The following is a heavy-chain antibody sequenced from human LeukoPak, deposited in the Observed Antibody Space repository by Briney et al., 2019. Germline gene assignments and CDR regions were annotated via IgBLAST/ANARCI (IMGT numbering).Heavy chain of an antibody. J-gene: IGHJ4*02. Sequence: GRSLRLSCTASGFPFSSYGMHWVRQAPGKGLVWVTVICPDGSTKYYADSVKGRFTVSRDNSKNTLYLQMNSLRAEDTAVYYCARGKGYYDSSGYYSDWGQGTLVTVSS. CDR3: ARGKGYYDSSGYYSD. V-gene: IGHV3-33*01. CDR1: GFPFSSYG. D-gene: IGHD3-22*01. CDR2: ICPDGSTK.